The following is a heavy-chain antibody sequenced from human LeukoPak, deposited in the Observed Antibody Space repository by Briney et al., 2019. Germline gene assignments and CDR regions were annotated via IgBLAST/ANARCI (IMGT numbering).Heavy chain of an antibody. V-gene: IGHV4-39*07. CDR3: ARSHWGAFGSRIANWFDP. Sequence: ASDTLSLTCTLSGGSINTGSYYWRWIRQPPGKGLEWIGSIYYRGSTYSTPSLKSRVTISVDTSKNQFSLKLNSVTAADTAVYYCARSHWGAFGSRIANWFDPWGQGTLVTVSS. D-gene: IGHD7-27*01. CDR2: IYYRGST. J-gene: IGHJ5*02. CDR1: GGSINTGSYY.